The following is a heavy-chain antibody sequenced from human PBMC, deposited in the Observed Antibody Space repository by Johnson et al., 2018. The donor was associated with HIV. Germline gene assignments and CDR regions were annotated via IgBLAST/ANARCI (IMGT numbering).Heavy chain of an antibody. Sequence: VQLVESGGGLVQPGGSLRLSCAASGFTFSDHYMDWVRQAPGKGLEWVGRTRNKANSYTTEYAASVKGRFTISRDDSKNSLYLQMNSLKTEDTAVYYCAKDRSMDDAFDVWDQGTMVTVSS. CDR2: TRNKANSYTT. V-gene: IGHV3-72*01. D-gene: IGHD1-26*01. J-gene: IGHJ3*01. CDR1: GFTFSDHY. CDR3: AKDRSMDDAFDV.